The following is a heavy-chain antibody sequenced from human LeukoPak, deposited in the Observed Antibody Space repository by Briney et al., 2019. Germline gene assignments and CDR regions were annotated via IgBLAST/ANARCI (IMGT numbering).Heavy chain of an antibody. D-gene: IGHD5/OR15-5a*01. CDR2: ISISGSTI. CDR1: GFTFSNYE. Sequence: GGPLRLSCAASGFTFSNYEMNWVRQAPGKGLEWVSYISISGSTIYYADSVKGRFTISRDNAKNSLYLQMNSLRADDTAVYYCAKARGSSVYEQFDYWGQGTQVTVSP. V-gene: IGHV3-48*03. CDR3: AKARGSSVYEQFDY. J-gene: IGHJ4*02.